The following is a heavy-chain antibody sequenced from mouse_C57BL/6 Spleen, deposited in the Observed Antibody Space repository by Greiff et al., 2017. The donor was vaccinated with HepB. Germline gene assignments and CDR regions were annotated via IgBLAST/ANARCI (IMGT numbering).Heavy chain of an antibody. J-gene: IGHJ4*01. CDR2: ISSGGSYN. CDR3: ERHGDHDRAIDR. Sequence: EVQLVESGGDLVKSVGSLQHPCAAPGFTFSSDGMSWVRLTPDKRLEWVATISSGGSYNYYPDSVKGRFTIFRDNAKKTLYLQMSSLKSEDTAMYYCERHGDHDRAIDRWGHGTSVSVSS. V-gene: IGHV5-6*01. D-gene: IGHD2-4*01. CDR1: GFTFSSDG.